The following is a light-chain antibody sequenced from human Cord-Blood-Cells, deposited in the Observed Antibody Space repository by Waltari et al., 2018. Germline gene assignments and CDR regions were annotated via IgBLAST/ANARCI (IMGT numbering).Light chain of an antibody. V-gene: IGLV2-18*02. CDR3: SSYTSSSTYV. CDR1: SRDAGSSNR. CDR2: EVS. Sequence: QSALTQPPSVSGSPGKSVTISCTGTSRDAGSSNRVSWYQQPPGTAPKLMIYEVSNRPSGVPDRFSGSKSGNTASLTISGLQAEDEADYYCSSYTSSSTYVFGTGTKVTVL. J-gene: IGLJ1*01.